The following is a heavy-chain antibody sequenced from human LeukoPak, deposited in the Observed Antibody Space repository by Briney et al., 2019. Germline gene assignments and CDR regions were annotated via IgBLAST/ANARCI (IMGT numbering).Heavy chain of an antibody. Sequence: SETLSLTCTVSGGSISSYYWSWIRQPPGKGLEWIGYIYYSGSTNYNPSLKSRVTISVDTSKNQFSLKLSSVTAADTAVYYCARDSGRVPYYYYYMDVWGKGTTVTVSS. J-gene: IGHJ6*03. V-gene: IGHV4-59*12. CDR2: IYYSGST. CDR1: GGSISSYY. D-gene: IGHD1-1*01. CDR3: ARDSGRVPYYYYYMDV.